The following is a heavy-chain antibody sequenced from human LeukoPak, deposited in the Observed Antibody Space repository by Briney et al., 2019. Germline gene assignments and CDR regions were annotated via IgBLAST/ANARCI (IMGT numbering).Heavy chain of an antibody. CDR3: GTGSAFDF. J-gene: IGHJ3*01. CDR1: GFTFATSW. D-gene: IGHD1-14*01. Sequence: GGSLRLSCAVSGFTFATSWMIWVRQAPGKGPEWVGRIKTKTDGGTTDYAAPVKGRFTISRDDSKNTLYLQMNSLKTEDTAVYYCGTGSAFDFWGRGTMVTVSS. V-gene: IGHV3-15*01. CDR2: IKTKTDGGTT.